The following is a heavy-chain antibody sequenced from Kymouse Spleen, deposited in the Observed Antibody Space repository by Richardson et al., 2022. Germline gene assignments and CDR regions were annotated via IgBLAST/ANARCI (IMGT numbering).Heavy chain of an antibody. V-gene: IGHV3-13*01. CDR2: IGTAGDT. J-gene: IGHJ2*01. CDR1: GFTFSSYD. Sequence: EVQLVESGGGLVQPGGSLRLSCAASGFTFSSYDMHWVRQATGKGLEWVSAIGTAGDTYYPGSVKGRFTISRENAKNSLYLQMNSLRAGDTAVYYCARDPGRWLQSWYFDLWGRGTLVTVSS. CDR3: ARDPGRWLQSWYFDL. D-gene: IGHD5-24*01.